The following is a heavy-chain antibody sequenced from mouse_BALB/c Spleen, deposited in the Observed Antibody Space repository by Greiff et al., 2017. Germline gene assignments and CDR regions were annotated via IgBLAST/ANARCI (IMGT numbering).Heavy chain of an antibody. Sequence: QVQLQQPGAELVKPGTSVKLSCKASGYNFTSYWINWVKLRPGQGLEWIGDIYPGSGSTNYNEKFKSKATLTVDTSSSTAYMQLSSLASEDSALYCGARYGNYQAWFADWGQGTLVTVSA. D-gene: IGHD2-1*01. CDR1: GYNFTSYW. CDR3: ARYGNYQAWFAD. V-gene: IGHV1-55*01. J-gene: IGHJ3*01. CDR2: IYPGSGST.